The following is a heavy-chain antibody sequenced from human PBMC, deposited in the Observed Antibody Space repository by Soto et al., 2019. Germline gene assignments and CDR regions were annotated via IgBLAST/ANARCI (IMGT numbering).Heavy chain of an antibody. CDR3: AKDPIAYCTNGVCYTPGWFDP. V-gene: IGHV3-23*01. D-gene: IGHD2-8*01. CDR2: ISGSGGST. Sequence: GGSLRLSCAASGFTFSSYAMSWVRQAPGKGLEWVSAISGSGGSTYYADSVKGRFTISRDNSKNTLYLQMNSLRAEDTAVYYCAKDPIAYCTNGVCYTPGWFDPWGQGTLVTVSS. J-gene: IGHJ5*02. CDR1: GFTFSSYA.